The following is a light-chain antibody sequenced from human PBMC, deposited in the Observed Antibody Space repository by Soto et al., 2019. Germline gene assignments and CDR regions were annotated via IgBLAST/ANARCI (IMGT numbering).Light chain of an antibody. CDR2: DNN. V-gene: IGLV1-51*01. CDR1: SSNIGKND. J-gene: IGLJ2*01. Sequence: QSVLTQPPSVSAAPGQKVTISCSGSSSNIGKNDVSWYQQFPGTAPKLLIYDNNKRPSGTPDRFSDSKSGTSATPGITGLQTGDEADYYCGTWDGSLSAVVFGGGTKVTVL. CDR3: GTWDGSLSAVV.